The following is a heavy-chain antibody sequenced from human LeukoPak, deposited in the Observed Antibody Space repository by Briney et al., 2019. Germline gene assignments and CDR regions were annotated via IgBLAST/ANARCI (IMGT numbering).Heavy chain of an antibody. D-gene: IGHD2-15*01. CDR2: ISRGTYI. CDR1: GFTFDSYS. V-gene: IGHV3-48*01. CDR3: TREQDREAAATVIGDS. J-gene: IGHJ4*02. Sequence: QPGGSLRLSCAASGFTFDSYSMNWVRQAPGKGLEWISHISRGTYIAYADSVKGRFSISRDNAKNSLYLQMNSLRAEDTAVYYCTREQDREAAATVIGDSWGQGTLVTVSS.